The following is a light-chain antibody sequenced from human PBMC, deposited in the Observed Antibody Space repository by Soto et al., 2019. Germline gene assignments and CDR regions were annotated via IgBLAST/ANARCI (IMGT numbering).Light chain of an antibody. CDR3: QKYGSSPPT. Sequence: EIVLTQSPGTLSLSPGERVTLSCRASQSVSSSYLAWYQQKPGQAPRLLIYGASSRATGIPDRFSGSGSGTDFTLTISRLEPEDFAVYYCQKYGSSPPTFGQGTKVEIK. V-gene: IGKV3-20*01. J-gene: IGKJ1*01. CDR2: GAS. CDR1: QSVSSSY.